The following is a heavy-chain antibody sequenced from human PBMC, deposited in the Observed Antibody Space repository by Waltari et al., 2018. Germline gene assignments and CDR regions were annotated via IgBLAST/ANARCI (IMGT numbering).Heavy chain of an antibody. Sequence: EVQLVESGGGLVQPGKSLSLSCAASGFSFSLYWITWVRQAPGKGREWVANIKQDGSEKNYVDSVKGRFSISRDNARNSLYLQMNSLRVEDTAVYYCARRMAAAGAFDIWGQGTRVTVS. CDR1: GFSFSLYW. CDR2: IKQDGSEK. D-gene: IGHD6-13*01. J-gene: IGHJ3*02. V-gene: IGHV3-7*04. CDR3: ARRMAAAGAFDI.